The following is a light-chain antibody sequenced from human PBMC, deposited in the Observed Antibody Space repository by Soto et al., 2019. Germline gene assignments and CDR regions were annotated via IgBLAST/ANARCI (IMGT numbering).Light chain of an antibody. J-gene: IGKJ5*01. CDR3: QQYDNLPIT. V-gene: IGKV1-33*01. CDR1: QDISNY. CDR2: DAS. Sequence: DIVMTQSPSSLSASVGDRVTITCQASQDISNYLNWYQQKPGKAPKLLIYDASNLETGVPSRFSGSGSGTDFTFTISSLQPEDIATYYCQQYDNLPITFGQGTRLDIK.